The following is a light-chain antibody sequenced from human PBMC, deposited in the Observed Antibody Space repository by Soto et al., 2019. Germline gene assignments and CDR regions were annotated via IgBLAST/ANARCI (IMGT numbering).Light chain of an antibody. CDR2: GAS. CDR3: QQLTNFRFT. Sequence: IQLTQSPSSLSASVGDRVTITCRASQGINKFLAWYQQRPGKAPQLLVYGASTLQSAVPSRFSGSGSGTDFTLTISSLQSEDFATYYCQQLTNFRFTFGQGTKLDIK. V-gene: IGKV1-9*01. J-gene: IGKJ2*01. CDR1: QGINKF.